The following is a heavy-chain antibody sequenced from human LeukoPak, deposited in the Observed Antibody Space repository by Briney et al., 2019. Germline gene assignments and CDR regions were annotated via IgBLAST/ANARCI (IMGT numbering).Heavy chain of an antibody. D-gene: IGHD5-24*01. V-gene: IGHV3-33*01. CDR3: ARDHGRWLQSGAFDI. Sequence: PGGSLRLSCAASGFTFSSYGMHWVRQAPGKGLEWVAVIWYDGSNKYYADSVKGRFTISRDNSKNTLYLQMNSLRAEDTAVYYCARDHGRWLQSGAFDIWGQGTMVTVSS. CDR2: IWYDGSNK. CDR1: GFTFSSYG. J-gene: IGHJ3*02.